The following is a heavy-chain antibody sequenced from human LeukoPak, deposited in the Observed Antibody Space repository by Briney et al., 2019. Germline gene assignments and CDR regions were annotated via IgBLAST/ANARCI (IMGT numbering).Heavy chain of an antibody. CDR3: ARLDFDGSGSYLRYYYGMDV. Sequence: SGTLSLTCAVSGDSISGNNWWSWVRQPPGKGLEWIGEIYHSGSTTYNPSLKSRVTISVDESKNHFSLKLTSVTAADTAVYYCARLDFDGSGSYLRYYYGMDVWGQGTTVTVSS. J-gene: IGHJ6*02. CDR1: GDSISGNNW. V-gene: IGHV4-4*02. D-gene: IGHD3-10*01. CDR2: IYHSGST.